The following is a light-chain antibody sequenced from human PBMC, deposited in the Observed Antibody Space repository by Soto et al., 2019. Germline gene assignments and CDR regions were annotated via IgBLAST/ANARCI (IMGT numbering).Light chain of an antibody. CDR2: LNSDGNH. CDR3: QTWGTGFVV. J-gene: IGLJ3*02. V-gene: IGLV4-69*01. CDR1: SGHSDYA. Sequence: QLVLTQSPSASASLGASVKLTCTLSSGHSDYAIAWHQQQSEKGPRYLMKLNSDGNHIKGDGISDRFSGSSSGAERYLTISSLQSEDEADYYCQTWGTGFVVFGGGTKLTVL.